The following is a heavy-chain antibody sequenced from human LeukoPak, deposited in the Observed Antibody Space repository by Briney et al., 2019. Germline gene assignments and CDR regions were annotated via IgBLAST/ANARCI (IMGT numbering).Heavy chain of an antibody. CDR2: IHYSGST. Sequence: SETLSLTCTVSGGSISSSSYYWGWVRQPPGKGLEWIGSIHYSGSTYYNPSLKSRLTMSVDTSKKQFSLKLSSVTAADTAVYYCASYCSGGTCYLGFDYWGQGTLVTVSS. CDR3: ASYCSGGTCYLGFDY. V-gene: IGHV4-39*01. CDR1: GGSISSSSYY. J-gene: IGHJ4*02. D-gene: IGHD2-15*01.